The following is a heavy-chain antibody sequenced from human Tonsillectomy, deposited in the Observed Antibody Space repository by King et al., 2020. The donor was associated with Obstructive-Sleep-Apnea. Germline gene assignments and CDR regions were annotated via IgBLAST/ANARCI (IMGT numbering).Heavy chain of an antibody. CDR3: ARDSYYDILTTSAPGDNYFDP. CDR2: ISYDGSNK. V-gene: IGHV3-30*04. J-gene: IGHJ5*02. CDR1: GFTFKDYA. Sequence: VQLVESGGGVVQPGRSLRLSCVGYGFTFKDYALHWVRQAPGKGLEWVAVISYDGSNKNYADSVKGRFTISRDNSKNTLYLHMNSLRAEDTAVFYCARDSYYDILTTSAPGDNYFDPWGQGTLVTVSS. D-gene: IGHD3-9*01.